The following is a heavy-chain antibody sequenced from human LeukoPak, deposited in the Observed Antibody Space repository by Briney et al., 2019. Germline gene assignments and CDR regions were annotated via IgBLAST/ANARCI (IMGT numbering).Heavy chain of an antibody. CDR1: GGSFRGYY. Sequence: SETLSLTCAVYGGSFRGYYWSWIRQPPGKGLEWIGEINHSRSTNYNPSLKSRVTISADTSKNQFSLKLSSVTAADTAVYYCARTYIPDYSGSYDIWGQGTLVTVSS. CDR2: INHSRST. V-gene: IGHV4-34*01. D-gene: IGHD1-26*01. CDR3: ARTYIPDYSGSYDI. J-gene: IGHJ4*02.